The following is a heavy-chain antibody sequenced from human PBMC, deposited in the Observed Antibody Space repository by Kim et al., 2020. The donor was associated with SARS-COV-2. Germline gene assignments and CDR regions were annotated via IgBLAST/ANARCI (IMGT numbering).Heavy chain of an antibody. D-gene: IGHD3-22*01. CDR2: IYPGDSDT. CDR1: GYSFTSYW. J-gene: IGHJ3*02. V-gene: IGHV5-51*01. Sequence: GESLKISCKGSGYSFTSYWIGWVRQMPGKGLEWMGIIYPGDSDTRYSPSFQGQVTISADKSIRTAYLQWSSLKASDTAMYYCAVTGYYDSSGYYYVSPQGAFDIWGQGTMVTVSS. CDR3: AVTGYYDSSGYYYVSPQGAFDI.